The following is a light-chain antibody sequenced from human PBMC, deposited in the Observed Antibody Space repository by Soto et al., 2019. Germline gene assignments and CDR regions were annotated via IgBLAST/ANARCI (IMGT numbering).Light chain of an antibody. CDR2: EGN. J-gene: IGLJ2*01. V-gene: IGLV2-23*01. CDR3: CSYAGRSTVI. Sequence: QSALTQPASVSGSPGQSITISCTGTSGDIGTYNLVSWYQQHRGRAPKLIIFEGNKRPSGVSNRFSASKSGNTASLAISGLQAEDEADYHCCSYAGRSTVICGGGTKLTVL. CDR1: SGDIGTYNL.